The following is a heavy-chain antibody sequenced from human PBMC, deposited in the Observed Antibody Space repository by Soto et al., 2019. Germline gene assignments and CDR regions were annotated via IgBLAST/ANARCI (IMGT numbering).Heavy chain of an antibody. J-gene: IGHJ4*02. CDR1: GASINSYY. CDR3: ARQPTTAAAGFDE. D-gene: IGHD6-25*01. Sequence: SETLSLTCSVSGASINSYYWSWIRQPPGKGLEWMGYIYYTGGTIYNPSLKSRVTMSIDTSNNQFSLKLRSVTAADTAVYYGARQPTTAAAGFDEWGQGTLVTVSS. CDR2: IYYTGGT. V-gene: IGHV4-59*08.